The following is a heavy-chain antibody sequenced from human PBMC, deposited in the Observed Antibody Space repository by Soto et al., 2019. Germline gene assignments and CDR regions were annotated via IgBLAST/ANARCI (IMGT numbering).Heavy chain of an antibody. V-gene: IGHV4-30-4*01. Sequence: SETLSLTCTVSGGSISSGDYYWSWIRQPPGKGLEWIGYIYYSGSTYYNPSLKSRVTISVDTSKNQFSLKLSSVTAADTAVYYCAREGRCSSTSCPIDYWGQGTLVTVS. CDR2: IYYSGST. J-gene: IGHJ4*02. CDR1: GGSISSGDYY. CDR3: AREGRCSSTSCPIDY. D-gene: IGHD2-2*01.